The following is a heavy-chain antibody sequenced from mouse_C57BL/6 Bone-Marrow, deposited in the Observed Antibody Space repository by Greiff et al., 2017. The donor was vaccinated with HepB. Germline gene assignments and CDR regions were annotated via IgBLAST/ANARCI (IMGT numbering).Heavy chain of an antibody. V-gene: IGHV1-50*01. J-gene: IGHJ1*03. CDR1: GYTFTSYW. D-gene: IGHD2-4*01. CDR2: IDPSDSYT. CDR3: ARGAMITSYWYFDV. Sequence: QVQLQQPGAELVKPGASVKLSCKASGYTFTSYWMQWVKQRPGQGLEWIGEIDPSDSYTNYNQKFKGKATLTVDTSSSTAYMQLSSLTSEDSAVYYCARGAMITSYWYFDVWGTGPTVTVSS.